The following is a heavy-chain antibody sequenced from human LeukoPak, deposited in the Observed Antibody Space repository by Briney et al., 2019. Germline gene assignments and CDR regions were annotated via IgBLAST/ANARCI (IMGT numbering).Heavy chain of an antibody. CDR2: IKGKTDVGTT. V-gene: IGHV3-15*01. CDR1: GFTFSNAW. CDR3: TTEPTYYYDSSGDSEFDY. Sequence: GGSLRLSCAASGFTFSNAWMSWVRQAPGKGLEWVGRIKGKTDVGTTDYAAPVKGRFTISRDDSKNTLYLQMNSLKTEDTAVYYCTTEPTYYYDSSGDSEFDYWGQGTLVSVSS. J-gene: IGHJ4*02. D-gene: IGHD3-22*01.